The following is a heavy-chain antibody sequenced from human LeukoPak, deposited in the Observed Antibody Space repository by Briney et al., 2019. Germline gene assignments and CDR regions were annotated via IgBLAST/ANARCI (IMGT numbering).Heavy chain of an antibody. J-gene: IGHJ4*02. Sequence: PSETLSLTCAVYGGSLSGYYWSWIRQPPGKGLEWIGEINHSGSTNYNPSLKSRVTISVDTSKNQFSLKLSSVTAADTAVYYCARGRYYDFWSGYYRGYYFDYWGQGTLVTVSS. D-gene: IGHD3-3*01. CDR1: GGSLSGYY. CDR2: INHSGST. V-gene: IGHV4-34*01. CDR3: ARGRYYDFWSGYYRGYYFDY.